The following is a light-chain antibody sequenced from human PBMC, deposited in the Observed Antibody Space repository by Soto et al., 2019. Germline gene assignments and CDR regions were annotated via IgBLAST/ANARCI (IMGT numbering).Light chain of an antibody. CDR2: AAS. J-gene: IGKJ5*01. Sequence: DIQMTQSPSSLSASVEDRVIITCRASQSISNHLNWYQQKPGKAPKLLIYAASSLQSGVPSRFSGSGSGTDFTLTISSLQPEDFATYYCQQSYSTPITFGQGTRREIK. CDR1: QSISNH. CDR3: QQSYSTPIT. V-gene: IGKV1-39*01.